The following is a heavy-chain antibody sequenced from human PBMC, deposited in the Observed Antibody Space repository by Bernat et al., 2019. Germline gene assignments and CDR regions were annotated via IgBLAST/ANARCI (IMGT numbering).Heavy chain of an antibody. CDR2: VSGDGNTI. J-gene: IGHJ4*02. Sequence: QVHLVESGGGVVQPGRSLRLSCAASGFIFSSYSMHWVRQAPGKGLEWVAVVSGDGNTIFYADSVKGRFTISRDNSENTLYLQMNSLRAEDMAVYYCAREIVGTLGPFDYWGQGTLVTVSS. V-gene: IGHV3-30*04. CDR1: GFIFSSYS. D-gene: IGHD5-12*01. CDR3: AREIVGTLGPFDY.